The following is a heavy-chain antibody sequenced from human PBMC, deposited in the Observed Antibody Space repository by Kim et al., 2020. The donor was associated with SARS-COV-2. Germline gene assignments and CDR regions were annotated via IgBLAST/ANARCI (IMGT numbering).Heavy chain of an antibody. V-gene: IGHV3-23*01. Sequence: GGATFSAASVKGRFTIFRDSVKNMVYLQMSSLRADDTAIYYCSGHGSGSSWGQGTRVTVSS. CDR3: SGHGSGSS. CDR2: GGAT. D-gene: IGHD3-10*01. J-gene: IGHJ4*02.